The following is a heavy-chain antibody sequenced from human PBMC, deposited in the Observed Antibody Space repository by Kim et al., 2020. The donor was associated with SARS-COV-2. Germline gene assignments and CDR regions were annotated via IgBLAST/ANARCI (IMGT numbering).Heavy chain of an antibody. J-gene: IGHJ3*02. Sequence: GGSLRLSCAASGFTFSSYAMSWVRQAPGKGLEWVSAISGSGGSTYYADSVKGRFTISRDNSKNTLYLQMNSLRAEDTAVYYCEKVLLPLYGSGTHTPPNAFDIWGQGTMVTVSS. CDR2: ISGSGGST. V-gene: IGHV3-23*01. CDR3: EKVLLPLYGSGTHTPPNAFDI. D-gene: IGHD3-10*01. CDR1: GFTFSSYA.